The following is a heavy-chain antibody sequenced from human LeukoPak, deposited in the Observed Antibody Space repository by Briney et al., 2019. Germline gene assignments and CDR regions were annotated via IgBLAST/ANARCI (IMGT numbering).Heavy chain of an antibody. CDR3: TRLYRSGWYVP. D-gene: IGHD6-19*01. V-gene: IGHV3-33*01. J-gene: IGHJ5*02. CDR2: IWYDGSQK. CDR1: GFTFSSYG. Sequence: GRSLRLSCGASGFTFSSYGMHWVRQAPGKGLEWVAVIWYDGSQKYYADSVKGRFTISRDNSKNVLYLQVNSLRVEDTAMYYCTRLYRSGWYVPWGQGTLVTVSS.